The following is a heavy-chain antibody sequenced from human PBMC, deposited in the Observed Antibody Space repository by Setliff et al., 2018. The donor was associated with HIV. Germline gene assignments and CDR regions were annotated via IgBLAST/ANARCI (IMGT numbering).Heavy chain of an antibody. V-gene: IGHV4-39*07. J-gene: IGHJ6*02. Sequence: SETLSLTCTVSGASITTDTYYWAWIRQPPGKGLEWIGSIYHNGNTYYSPSLKSRVTISVDTSRNQISLKLSSVTAADTAVYYCARQRLGNCSGARCSFSGMDVWGPGTTVTVSS. CDR2: IYHNGNT. D-gene: IGHD2-15*01. CDR1: GASITTDTYY. CDR3: ARQRLGNCSGARCSFSGMDV.